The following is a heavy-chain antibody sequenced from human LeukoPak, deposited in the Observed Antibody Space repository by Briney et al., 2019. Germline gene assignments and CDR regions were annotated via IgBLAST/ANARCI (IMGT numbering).Heavy chain of an antibody. CDR1: GGSISSGDYY. CDR3: ARGGDYGDLRWFDP. D-gene: IGHD4-17*01. CDR2: IYYSGSN. V-gene: IGHV4-30-4*01. J-gene: IGHJ5*02. Sequence: PSQTLSLTCTVSGGSISSGDYYWSWIRQPPGKGLEWIGYIYYSGSNYYNPSLKSRVTISVDTSKNQFSLKLSSVTAADTAVYYCARGGDYGDLRWFDPWGQGTLVTVSS.